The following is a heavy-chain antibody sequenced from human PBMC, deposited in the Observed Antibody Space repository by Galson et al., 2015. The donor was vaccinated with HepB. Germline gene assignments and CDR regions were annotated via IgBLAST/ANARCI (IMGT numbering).Heavy chain of an antibody. D-gene: IGHD3-3*01. CDR3: ARTYYDFWSGVDAFDI. J-gene: IGHJ3*02. CDR1: GFTFSDFY. Sequence: SLRLSCAASGFTFSDFYMSWIRQAPGKGLEWVSLISSSGYTIYYADSVKGRFTISRDNAKNSLYLQMNSLRAEDTAVYYCARTYYDFWSGVDAFDIWGQGTVLTVSS. V-gene: IGHV3-11*01. CDR2: ISSSGYTI.